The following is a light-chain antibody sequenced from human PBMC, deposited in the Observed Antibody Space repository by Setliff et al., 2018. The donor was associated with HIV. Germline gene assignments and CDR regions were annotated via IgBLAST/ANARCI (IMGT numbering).Light chain of an antibody. J-gene: IGLJ1*01. CDR3: NSYTGSSTGYV. CDR2: EVS. Sequence: SVLPQPASVSGSPGQSITISCTGTSSDVGDYDFVSWFQQHPGKAPKLMIYEVSNRPSGVSNRFSGSKSGNTASLTISGLQAEDEADYYCNSYTGSSTGYVFGTGTKVTVL. CDR1: SSDVGDYDF. V-gene: IGLV2-14*01.